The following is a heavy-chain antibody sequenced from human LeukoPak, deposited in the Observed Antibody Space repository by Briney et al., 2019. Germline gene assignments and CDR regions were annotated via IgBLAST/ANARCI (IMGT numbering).Heavy chain of an antibody. CDR2: INHSGST. J-gene: IGHJ5*02. CDR1: GGSFSGYY. CDR3: ARSRYWFDP. V-gene: IGHV4-34*01. Sequence: PSETLSLTCAVYGGSFSGYYWSWIRQPPGKGLEWIGEINHSGSTNYNPSLKSRVTISVDTSKNQFSLKLSSVTAADTAVYYCARSRYWFDPWGQGTLVTVSS.